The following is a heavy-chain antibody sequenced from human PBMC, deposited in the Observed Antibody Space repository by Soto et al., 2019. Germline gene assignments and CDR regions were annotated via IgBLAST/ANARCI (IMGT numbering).Heavy chain of an antibody. Sequence: QVQLQESGPGLVKPSGTLSLTCAVSGGSISSSNWWSWVRQPPGKGLEWMGEIYHSGSTNYNPSLRSRVTISVDKSKNQFSLKLSSVTAADTAVDYCARVSGSYYYGMDVWGQGTTVTVSS. J-gene: IGHJ6*02. CDR2: IYHSGST. CDR1: GGSISSSNW. CDR3: ARVSGSYYYGMDV. D-gene: IGHD1-26*01. V-gene: IGHV4-4*02.